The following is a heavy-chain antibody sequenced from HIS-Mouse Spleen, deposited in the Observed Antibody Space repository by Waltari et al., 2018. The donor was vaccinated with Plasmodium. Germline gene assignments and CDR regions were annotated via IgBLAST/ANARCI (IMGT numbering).Heavy chain of an antibody. CDR2: IYHSGST. J-gene: IGHJ5*02. CDR3: ARGVGYSSSWYWFDP. V-gene: IGHV4-38-2*02. D-gene: IGHD6-13*01. CDR1: GYSISSGYY. Sequence: QVQLPESGPGLVKPSETLSLTCTVSGYSISSGYYCAWLRQPPGKGLEWIGSIYHSGSTYYNPSLKSRVTISVDTSKNQFSLKLSSVTAADTAVYYCARGVGYSSSWYWFDPWGQGTLVTVSS.